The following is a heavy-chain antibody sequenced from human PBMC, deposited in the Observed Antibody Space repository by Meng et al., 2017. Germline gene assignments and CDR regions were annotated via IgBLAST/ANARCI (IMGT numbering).Heavy chain of an antibody. J-gene: IGHJ3*02. D-gene: IGHD2/OR15-2a*01. CDR2: FDPEDGET. CDR1: GYTLTELS. CDR3: AVRLSRVGAFDI. Sequence: ASVKVSCKVSGYTLTELSMHWVRQAPGKGLEWMGGFDPEDGETIYAQKFQGRVTMTEDTSTDTAYMELSSLRSEDTAVYYCAVRLSRVGAFDIWGQGTMVTVSS. V-gene: IGHV1-24*01.